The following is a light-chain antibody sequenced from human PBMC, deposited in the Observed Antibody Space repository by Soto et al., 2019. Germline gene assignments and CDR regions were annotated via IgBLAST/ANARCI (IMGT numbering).Light chain of an antibody. V-gene: IGKV3-20*01. CDR2: GAS. CDR1: QSVSSSY. J-gene: IGKJ1*01. Sequence: EIWMTQSAYPRSVSPWESATLSCRASQSVSSSYLAWYQQKPGQAPRLLIYGASNRATAIPDRFSGSGSGTDFTLTISSLQAEDVAVYYCQQYYSTPQTFGQGTKVDIK. CDR3: QQYYSTPQT.